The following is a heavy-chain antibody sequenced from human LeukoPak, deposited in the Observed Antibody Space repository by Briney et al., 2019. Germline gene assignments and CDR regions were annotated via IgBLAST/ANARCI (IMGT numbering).Heavy chain of an antibody. V-gene: IGHV3-21*04. CDR1: GFTFNSYS. J-gene: IGHJ4*02. Sequence: AGGSLRLSCAASGFTFNSYSMYWVRQAPGKGLEWVSSISSSSSHMFYADSVKGRFTISRDNAKNSLYLQMNSLRAEDTAVYYCARASMRMSTAGLVDYWGQGTLVTVSS. D-gene: IGHD6-13*01. CDR3: ARASMRMSTAGLVDY. CDR2: ISSSSSHM.